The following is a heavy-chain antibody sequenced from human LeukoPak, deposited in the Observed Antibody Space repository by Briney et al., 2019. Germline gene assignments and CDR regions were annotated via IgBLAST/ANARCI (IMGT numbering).Heavy chain of an antibody. Sequence: ASVKVSCKASGYTFTSYGISWVRQAPGQRLEWMGWINAGNGNTKYSQKFQGRVTITRDTSASTAYMELSSLRSEDTAVYYCARVGQPLLYPLSSPADAFDIWGQGTMVTVSS. CDR2: INAGNGNT. D-gene: IGHD2-2*02. J-gene: IGHJ3*02. CDR1: GYTFTSYG. CDR3: ARVGQPLLYPLSSPADAFDI. V-gene: IGHV1-3*01.